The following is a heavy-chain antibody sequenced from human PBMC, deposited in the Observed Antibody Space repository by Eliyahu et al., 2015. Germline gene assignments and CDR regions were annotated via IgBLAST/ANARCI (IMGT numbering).Heavy chain of an antibody. V-gene: IGHV2-5*02. CDR2: IYWDDDR. J-gene: IGHJ3*02. CDR3: SHVMITYGGVIGKDAFDI. CDR1: GFSLTPTGVG. Sequence: QITLEESGPMLVQPTQTLTLTCSFSGFSLTPTGVGVGWIRQPPGKALEWLAVIYWDDDRRYSPSLKSRLTLTKDTSKNQVVLTMTNMDPVDTATYYCSHVMITYGGVIGKDAFDIWGQGTMVTVSS. D-gene: IGHD3-16*02.